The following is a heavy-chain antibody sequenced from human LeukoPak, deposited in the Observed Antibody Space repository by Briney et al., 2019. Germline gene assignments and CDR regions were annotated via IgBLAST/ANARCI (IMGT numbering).Heavy chain of an antibody. CDR3: ARGRPDTAMASPFGYYYYYYMDV. Sequence: SVKVSCKASGGTFSSYAISWVRQAPGQGLEWMGGIIPIFGTANYAQKFQGRVTITTDESTSTAYMELSSLRSEDTAVYYCARGRPDTAMASPFGYYYYYYMDVWGKGTTVTVSS. CDR1: GGTFSSYA. V-gene: IGHV1-69*05. D-gene: IGHD5-18*01. J-gene: IGHJ6*03. CDR2: IIPIFGTA.